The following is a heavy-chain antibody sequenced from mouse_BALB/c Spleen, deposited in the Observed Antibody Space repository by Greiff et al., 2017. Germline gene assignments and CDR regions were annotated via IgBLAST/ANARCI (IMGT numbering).Heavy chain of an antibody. D-gene: IGHD1-1*01. CDR3: ARGDYGSSYRYFDV. J-gene: IGHJ1*01. CDR1: GFTFSSFG. CDR2: ISSGSSTI. V-gene: IGHV5-17*02. Sequence: DVKLVESGGGLVQPGGSRKLSCAASGFTFSSFGMHWVRQAPEKGLEWVAYISSGSSTIYYADTVKGRFTISRDNPKNTLFLQMTSLRSEDTAMYYCARGDYGSSYRYFDVWGAGTTVTVSS.